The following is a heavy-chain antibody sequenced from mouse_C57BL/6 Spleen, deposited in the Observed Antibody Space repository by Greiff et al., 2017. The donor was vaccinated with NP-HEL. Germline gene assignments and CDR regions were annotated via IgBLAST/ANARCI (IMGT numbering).Heavy chain of an antibody. D-gene: IGHD1-1*01. CDR1: GFTFSSYA. CDR2: ISSGGDDI. J-gene: IGHJ4*01. CDR3: TREGYCGSSYGYAMDY. Sequence: DVKLVESGEGLVKPGGSLKLSCAASGFTFSSYAMSWVRQTPEKRLEWVAYISSGGDDIYYADTVKGRFTISRDNARNTLYLQMSSLKSEDTAMYYCTREGYCGSSYGYAMDYWGQGTSVTVSS. V-gene: IGHV5-9-1*02.